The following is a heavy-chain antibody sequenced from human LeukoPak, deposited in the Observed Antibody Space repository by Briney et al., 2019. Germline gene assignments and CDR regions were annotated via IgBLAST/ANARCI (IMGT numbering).Heavy chain of an antibody. J-gene: IGHJ5*02. CDR2: ISGSCGST. CDR3: ANDSGTTDTNWIVP. D-gene: IGHD1-1*01. V-gene: IGHV3-23*01. Sequence: GGSLRLSCAVSGFTSSSYAMSWVRQAPGKGMGWGSAISGSCGSTYYADSPNGRFTISRDNTKNTLYLHMNSLRAEGTAVYDCANDSGTTDTNWIVPLGGGTHVSVSS. CDR1: GFTSSSYA.